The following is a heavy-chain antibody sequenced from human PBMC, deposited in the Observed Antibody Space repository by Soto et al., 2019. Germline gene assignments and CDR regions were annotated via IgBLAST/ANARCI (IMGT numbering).Heavy chain of an antibody. D-gene: IGHD5-12*01. J-gene: IGHJ4*02. Sequence: EVQLLESGGGLVQPGGSLRLSCAASGFTFSSYAMSWVRQAPGKGLEWVSAISGSGGSTYYADSVKGRFTISRDNAKNTLYLQMNSLRAEDTAVYYCARRAYFASGYDPHKFDYWGQGTLVTVSS. CDR2: ISGSGGST. CDR3: ARRAYFASGYDPHKFDY. V-gene: IGHV3-23*01. CDR1: GFTFSSYA.